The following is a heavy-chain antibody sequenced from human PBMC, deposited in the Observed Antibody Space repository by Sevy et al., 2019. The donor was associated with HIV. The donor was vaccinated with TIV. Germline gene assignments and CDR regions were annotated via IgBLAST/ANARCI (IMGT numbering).Heavy chain of an antibody. CDR2: ISSSSSYI. J-gene: IGHJ4*02. CDR1: GFTFSSYS. Sequence: GESLRLSCAASGFTFSSYSMNWVRQAPGKGLEWVSSISSSSSYIYYADSVKGRFTISRDNAKNSLYLQMNSLRAEDTAVYYCARDISHRQLARPYYFDYWGQGTLVTVSS. V-gene: IGHV3-21*01. D-gene: IGHD6-13*01. CDR3: ARDISHRQLARPYYFDY.